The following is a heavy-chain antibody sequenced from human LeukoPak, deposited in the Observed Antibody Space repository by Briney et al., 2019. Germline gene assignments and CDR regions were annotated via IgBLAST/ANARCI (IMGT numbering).Heavy chain of an antibody. CDR2: ISSTSTYI. CDR3: ARVHAAAGDY. CDR1: GFSFSSYS. Sequence: GGSLRLSCAASGFSFSSYSMNWVRQAPGKGLEWVSSISSTSTYIYYADSVKGRFTISRDNAKNSLYLQMNSLRAEDTAVYYCARVHAAAGDYWGQGTLVTVSS. J-gene: IGHJ4*02. V-gene: IGHV3-21*01. D-gene: IGHD6-13*01.